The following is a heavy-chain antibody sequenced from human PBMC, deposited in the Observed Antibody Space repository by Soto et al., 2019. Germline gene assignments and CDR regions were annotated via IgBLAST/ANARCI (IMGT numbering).Heavy chain of an antibody. Sequence: GGSLRLSCAASVFTFSSDHMHWFRQATGKSLEWVSAIGTAGDTYYPGSVKGRFTISRENAKNSLYLQMNSLRAEDTAVYYCASGRITMVRGVTDYGTDVWGQGTTVTVSS. CDR2: IGTAGDT. J-gene: IGHJ6*02. CDR1: VFTFSSDH. D-gene: IGHD3-10*01. CDR3: ASGRITMVRGVTDYGTDV. V-gene: IGHV3-13*01.